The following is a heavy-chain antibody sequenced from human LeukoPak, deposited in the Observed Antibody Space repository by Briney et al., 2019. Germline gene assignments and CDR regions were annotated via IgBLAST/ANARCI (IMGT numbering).Heavy chain of an antibody. CDR2: INTDGSST. J-gene: IGHJ4*02. V-gene: IGHV3-74*01. Sequence: GGSLRLSCAACGFTFSTYWMHWVRQAPGKGLVWVSRINTDGSSTSYADSVKGRFTISRDNAKNTLYLQMNSLRADDTAVYYCARGGLEPVDYWGQGTLVTVSS. CDR1: GFTFSTYW. D-gene: IGHD1-1*01. CDR3: ARGGLEPVDY.